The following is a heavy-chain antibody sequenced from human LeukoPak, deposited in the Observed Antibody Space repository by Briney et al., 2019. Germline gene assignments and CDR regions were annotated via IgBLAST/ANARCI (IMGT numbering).Heavy chain of an antibody. CDR1: GGTFSSYA. Sequence: SVKVSCKASGGTFSSYAISWVRQAPGQGLEWMGRIIPIFDIANYAQKFQGRVTLTADKSTSTAYMELSILRSEDTAVYYCARDTRGTSSGWFDPWGQGTLVTVSS. D-gene: IGHD2-2*01. V-gene: IGHV1-69*04. J-gene: IGHJ5*02. CDR3: ARDTRGTSSGWFDP. CDR2: IIPIFDIA.